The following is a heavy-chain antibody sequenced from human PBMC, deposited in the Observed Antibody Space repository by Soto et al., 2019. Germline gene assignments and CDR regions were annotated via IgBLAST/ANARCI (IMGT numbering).Heavy chain of an antibody. CDR2: INHSGST. V-gene: IGHV4-34*01. Sequence: KPSETLSLTCAVYGGSFSGYYWSWIRQPPGKGLEWIGEINHSGSTNYNPSLKSRVTISVDTSKNQFSLKLSSVTAADTAVYYCARVSLHYGYSFFDYWGQGTLVTVSS. CDR3: ARVSLHYGYSFFDY. J-gene: IGHJ4*02. CDR1: GGSFSGYY. D-gene: IGHD5-18*01.